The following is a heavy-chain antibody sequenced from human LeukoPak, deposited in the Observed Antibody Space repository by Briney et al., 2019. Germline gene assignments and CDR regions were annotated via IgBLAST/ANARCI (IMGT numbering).Heavy chain of an antibody. D-gene: IGHD1-1*01. CDR1: GYRFSSPG. CDR3: ARVRDSDNWWGAFDI. CDR2: ISTVNGNS. V-gene: IGHV1-18*01. Sequence: ASVSVSCKASGYRFSSPGITWVRQAPGQGPEWMGWISTVNGNSHYAQNFQGRVTLTTDTSTNTAHMELRSLRSDDTAIYYCARVRDSDNWWGAFDIWGQGTMVTVSS. J-gene: IGHJ3*02.